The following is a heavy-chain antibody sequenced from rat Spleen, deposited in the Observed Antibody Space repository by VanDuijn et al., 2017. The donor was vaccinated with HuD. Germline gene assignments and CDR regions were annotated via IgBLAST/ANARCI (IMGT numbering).Heavy chain of an antibody. Sequence: EVQLVESDGGLVQPGESLKLSCAASGFTFSDFFMAWVRQAPAKGLEWVASISYEGSSTYYRDSVKGRFTVSRDNAKNTQYLQMDSLRSEDTATYYCANNWELYYWGQGVMVTVSS. V-gene: IGHV5-22*01. D-gene: IGHD5-1*01. CDR1: GFTFSDFF. CDR2: ISYEGSST. CDR3: ANNWELYY. J-gene: IGHJ2*01.